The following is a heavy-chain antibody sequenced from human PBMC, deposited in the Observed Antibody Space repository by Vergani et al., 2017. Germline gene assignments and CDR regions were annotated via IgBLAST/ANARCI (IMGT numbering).Heavy chain of an antibody. J-gene: IGHJ4*02. CDR2: VHRNGNT. CDR3: ARQNPYGSAHVDF. CDR1: GYPVGSGYY. D-gene: IGHD3-10*01. Sequence: QVDLQESGPGLVKSSETLSLNRAVSGYPVGSGYYWGWIRQPPGRGLEWIGCVHRNGNTYYTSSFRSRATISMDTSKNQFSLRLTSVNAADTAVYYCARQNPYGSAHVDFWGRGVLVTVSA. V-gene: IGHV4-38-2*01.